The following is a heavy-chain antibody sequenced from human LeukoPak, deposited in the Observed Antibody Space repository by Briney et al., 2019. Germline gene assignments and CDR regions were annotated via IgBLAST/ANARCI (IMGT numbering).Heavy chain of an antibody. V-gene: IGHV1-2*02. CDR1: GYTFTGYC. D-gene: IGHD3-10*01. J-gene: IGHJ1*01. CDR3: ARDLDNYSGSGSYYNGDPLFQH. CDR2: INPNMGGT. Sequence: ASVKVSCKASGYTFTGYCIHWVRQAPGQGLEWMGWINPNMGGTNYAQKFQGRVTMTRDTSISTGYLELSRLRSDDTAVYYCARDLDNYSGSGSYYNGDPLFQHWGQGTLVTVSS.